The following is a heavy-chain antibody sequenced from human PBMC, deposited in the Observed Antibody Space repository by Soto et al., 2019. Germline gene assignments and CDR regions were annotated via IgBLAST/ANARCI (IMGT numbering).Heavy chain of an antibody. D-gene: IGHD3-22*01. CDR2: IYPGDSDT. CDR1: GYSFTSYW. CDR3: ARLKAYDSSGYYYGGFDY. Sequence: GESLKISCKGSGYSFTSYWIGWVRQMPGKGLERMGIIYPGDSDTRYSPSFQGQVTISADKSISTAYLQWSSLKASDTAMYYCARLKAYDSSGYYYGGFDYWGQGTLVTVSS. V-gene: IGHV5-51*01. J-gene: IGHJ4*02.